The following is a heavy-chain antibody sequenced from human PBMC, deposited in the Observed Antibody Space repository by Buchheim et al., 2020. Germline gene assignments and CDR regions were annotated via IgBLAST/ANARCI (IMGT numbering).Heavy chain of an antibody. D-gene: IGHD6-19*01. CDR3: ARHRRIAVAGGFYFDY. J-gene: IGHJ4*02. CDR2: IYYSGST. V-gene: IGHV4-39*01. Sequence: QLQLQESGPGLVKPSETLSLTCTVSGGSISSSSYYWGWIRQPPGKGLEWIGSIYYSGSTYYNPSLKSRVTISVDTSKNQFSLKLSSVTAADTAVYYCARHRRIAVAGGFYFDYWGQGTL. CDR1: GGSISSSSYY.